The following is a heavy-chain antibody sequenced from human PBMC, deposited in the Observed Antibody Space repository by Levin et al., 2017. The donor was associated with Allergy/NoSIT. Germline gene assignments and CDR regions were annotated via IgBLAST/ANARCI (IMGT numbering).Heavy chain of an antibody. J-gene: IGHJ1*01. Sequence: GGSLRLSCEASGFTLSSYAMSWVRQAPGKGLEWVSAFSNIGGRTYYADSVKGRFTISRDTSKNTLYLQMNSLRAEDTALYYCAKRALTTEYFQHWGQGTLVTVSS. V-gene: IGHV3-23*01. CDR2: FSNIGGRT. D-gene: IGHD4-17*01. CDR3: AKRALTTEYFQH. CDR1: GFTLSSYA.